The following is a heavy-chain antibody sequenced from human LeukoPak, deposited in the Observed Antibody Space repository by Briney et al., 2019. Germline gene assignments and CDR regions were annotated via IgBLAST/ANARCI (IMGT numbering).Heavy chain of an antibody. CDR1: GGSFSGYY. Sequence: PSETLSLTCAVYGGSFSGYYWSWIRQPPGKGLEWIGEINHSGSTNYNPSLKSRVTISVDTSKNQFSLKLSSVTAADTAVYYCARVPTVVTSFFDYWGQGTLVTVSS. J-gene: IGHJ4*02. V-gene: IGHV4-34*01. D-gene: IGHD4-23*01. CDR2: INHSGST. CDR3: ARVPTVVTSFFDY.